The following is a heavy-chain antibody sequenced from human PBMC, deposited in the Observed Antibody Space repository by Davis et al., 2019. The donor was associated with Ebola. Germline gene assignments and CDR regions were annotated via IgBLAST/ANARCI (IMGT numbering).Heavy chain of an antibody. CDR2: ISTDVSST. D-gene: IGHD6-13*01. CDR1: GFTFSRYW. CDR3: ARDRYSSSWLQGFDP. J-gene: IGHJ5*02. V-gene: IGHV3-74*01. Sequence: GALKISCAASGFTFSRYWMHWVRPAPGKGLVWVSRISTDVSSTSYADSVKGRFTISRDNAKNTLYLQMNSLRAEDTAVYYCARDRYSSSWLQGFDPWGQGTLVTVSS.